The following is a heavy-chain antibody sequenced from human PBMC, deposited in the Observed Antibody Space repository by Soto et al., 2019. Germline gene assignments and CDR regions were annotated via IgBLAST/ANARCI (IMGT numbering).Heavy chain of an antibody. J-gene: IGHJ4*02. CDR3: ARVPDFRNGDISHFDC. Sequence: QVQLVQSGAEVKKPGSSVKVSCKASGGTFSNYHFSWVRQAPGQGLEWMGGLIPIVAVPTYAQKFQGSVTIAAEASSTKVSMEVSSLRSVDTDVYYCARVPDFRNGDISHFDCWFQGTLVSVSA. V-gene: IGHV1-69*01. CDR2: LIPIVAVP. D-gene: IGHD7-27*01. CDR1: GGTFSNYH.